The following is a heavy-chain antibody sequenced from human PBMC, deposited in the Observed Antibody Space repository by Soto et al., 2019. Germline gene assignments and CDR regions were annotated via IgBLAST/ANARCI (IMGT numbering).Heavy chain of an antibody. CDR3: ARRYGGAFDI. CDR2: IYRSGIT. V-gene: IGHV4-4*02. J-gene: IGHJ3*02. Sequence: SETLSLTCAVSGGSISSSSNWWSWVRQPPGKGLEWIAEIYRSGITNYNPSLKSRVTISVDKSKNQFSLKMSYVTAADTAVYYCARRYGGAFDIWGQGTMVTVSS. CDR1: GGSISSSSNW. D-gene: IGHD3-10*01.